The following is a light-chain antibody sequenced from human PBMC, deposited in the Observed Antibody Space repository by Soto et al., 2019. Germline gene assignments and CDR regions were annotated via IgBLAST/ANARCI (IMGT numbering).Light chain of an antibody. Sequence: EIVVTQSPATLSVSPGERATLSCRASQSVNTNFAWYQQKPGQAPRLLIYGASTRATGIPARFSGSGSGTEFTLTISSLQSEDFATYYCQQRQYWPPITFGQGTRLEI. J-gene: IGKJ5*01. CDR1: QSVNTN. CDR3: QQRQYWPPIT. V-gene: IGKV3-15*01. CDR2: GAS.